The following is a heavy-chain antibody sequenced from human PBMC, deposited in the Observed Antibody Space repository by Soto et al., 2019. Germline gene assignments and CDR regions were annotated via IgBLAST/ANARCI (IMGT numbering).Heavy chain of an antibody. V-gene: IGHV3-23*01. CDR1: GFTFSSYA. D-gene: IGHD3-10*01. CDR2: ISGSGGTT. Sequence: EVQLLESGGGLVQPGGSLRLSCAASGFTFSSYAMRWVRQAPGKGLEWVSAISGSGGTTYYADSVKGRFAISRDNSKNTLYLQMDSLRAEDTAVYYCAKSGGDGSGGSHYHYYMDVWGKGTTVTVSS. J-gene: IGHJ6*03. CDR3: AKSGGDGSGGSHYHYYMDV.